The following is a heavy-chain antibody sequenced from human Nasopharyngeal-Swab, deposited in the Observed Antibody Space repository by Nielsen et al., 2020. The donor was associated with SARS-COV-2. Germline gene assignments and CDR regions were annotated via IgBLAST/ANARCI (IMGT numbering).Heavy chain of an antibody. CDR1: GFTFSNSD. J-gene: IGHJ6*02. CDR2: IARSGTTT. CDR3: TKDSGWLATF. Sequence: GGSLRLSCAASGFTFSNSDMSWVRQAPGKGLEWVSGIARSGTTTYYADSVKGRFTISRGNSKNTLYLQMNSLRAEDTALYYCTKDSGWLATFWGQGTAVTVSS. V-gene: IGHV3-23*01. D-gene: IGHD6-19*01.